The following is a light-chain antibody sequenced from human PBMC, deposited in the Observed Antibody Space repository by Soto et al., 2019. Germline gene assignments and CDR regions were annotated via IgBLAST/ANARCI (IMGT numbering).Light chain of an antibody. J-gene: IGKJ1*01. Sequence: DIPMTQSPSTLSASIGDRVTITCRASETITNWLAWYQQKPGKAPKVLIYKTSSLESGVPSRFSGSGSGTEFTLTINSLQPDDFATYYCQQYESYWTFGQGTKVEVK. CDR2: KTS. CDR3: QQYESYWT. V-gene: IGKV1-5*03. CDR1: ETITNW.